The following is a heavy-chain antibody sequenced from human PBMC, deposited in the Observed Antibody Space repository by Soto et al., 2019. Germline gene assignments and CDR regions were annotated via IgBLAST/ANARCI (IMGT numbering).Heavy chain of an antibody. J-gene: IGHJ4*02. CDR2: IKQDGSEK. CDR1: GFTFSSYW. CDR3: ARAPRGGWELLWDY. V-gene: IGHV3-7*01. Sequence: GGSLRLSCAASGFTFSSYWMSWVRQAPGKGLEWVANIKQDGSEKYYVDSVKGRFTISRDNAKNSLYLQMNSLRAEDTAVYYCARAPRGGWELLWDYWGQGTLVTVSS. D-gene: IGHD1-26*01.